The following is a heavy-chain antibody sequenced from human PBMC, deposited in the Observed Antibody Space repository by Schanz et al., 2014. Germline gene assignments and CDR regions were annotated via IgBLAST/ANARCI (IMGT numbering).Heavy chain of an antibody. Sequence: QVQLVQSGAEVKKPGASVKVSCKASGGTFSRYEITWVRQAPGQGLEWMGKIMPILENPNYAQKFQGRVTMTADKSTSTVYMELSSLRSEDAAVYYCATIGASTWFDSWGQGTLVTVSS. V-gene: IGHV1-69*04. CDR1: GGTFSRYE. J-gene: IGHJ5*01. CDR3: ATIGASTWFDS. CDR2: IMPILENP. D-gene: IGHD2-15*01.